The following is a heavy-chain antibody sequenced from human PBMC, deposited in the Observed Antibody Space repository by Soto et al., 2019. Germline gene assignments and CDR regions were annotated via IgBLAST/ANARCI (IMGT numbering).Heavy chain of an antibody. CDR2: IYSDGRT. CDR3: ARAYGAGTYFCDY. D-gene: IGHD3-10*01. V-gene: IGHV3-53*01. Sequence: GGSLRLSSGSSELTLSSTYMTWVRQTTGKGLEWVSLIYSDGRTYDADSVKGRFTISRDDFRNTVCLQMNSLRAEDTAVYYCARAYGAGTYFCDYWGQGTPVTVSS. CDR1: ELTLSSTY. J-gene: IGHJ4*02.